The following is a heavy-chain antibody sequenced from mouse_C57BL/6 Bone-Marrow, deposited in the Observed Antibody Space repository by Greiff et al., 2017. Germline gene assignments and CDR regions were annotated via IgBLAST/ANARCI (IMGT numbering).Heavy chain of an antibody. V-gene: IGHV5-6*01. CDR3: ARHHYGISSWYIDG. CDR1: GFTFSSYG. CDR2: ISRGGSYT. D-gene: IGHD1-1*01. J-gene: IGHJ1*01. Sequence: EVMLVESGGDLVKPGGSLKLSCAASGFTFSSYGMSWVRQTPDKRLEWVATISRGGSYTYYPDSVKGRFTISRDNAKNTLYLQMSSLKSEDTAMYYCARHHYGISSWYIDGWGAGTTVTVSS.